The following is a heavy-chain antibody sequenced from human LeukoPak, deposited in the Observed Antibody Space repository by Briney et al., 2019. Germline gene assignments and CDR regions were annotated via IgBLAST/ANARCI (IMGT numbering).Heavy chain of an antibody. Sequence: LSCDSDEIHGVPEAPEKKLEWVAVISYDGSNKYYADSVKGRFTISRDNSKNTLYLQMNSLRAEDTAVYYCATDPDSSGWYYFDYWGQGNLVPVSS. CDR3: ATDPDSSGWYYFDY. CDR2: ISYDGSNK. J-gene: IGHJ4*02. D-gene: IGHD6-19*01. V-gene: IGHV3-30*03. CDR1: LSCDSDE.